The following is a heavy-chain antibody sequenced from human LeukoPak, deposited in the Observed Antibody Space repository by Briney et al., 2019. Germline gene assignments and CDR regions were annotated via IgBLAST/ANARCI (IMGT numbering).Heavy chain of an antibody. J-gene: IGHJ5*02. CDR2: MNPNSGNT. CDR3: ARGIFSRRGKNWFDP. CDR1: GYTFTSYD. V-gene: IGHV1-8*01. D-gene: IGHD3-16*01. Sequence: ASVKVSCKASGYTFTSYDINWVRQATGQGLEWMGWMNPNSGNTGYAQKFQGRVTMTRNTSISTAYMELSSLRSEDTAVYYCARGIFSRRGKNWFDPWGQGTLVTVSS.